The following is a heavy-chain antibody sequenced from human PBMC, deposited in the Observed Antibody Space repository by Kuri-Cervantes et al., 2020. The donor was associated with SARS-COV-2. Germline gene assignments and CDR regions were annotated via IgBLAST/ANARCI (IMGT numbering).Heavy chain of an antibody. Sequence: GGSLRLSCAASGFTFSSYAMHWVRQAPGKGLEWVAVISYDGSNKYYADSVKGRFTISRDNAKNSLYLQMNSLRAEDTAVYYCAGDGVPAGVGVVYYYYMDVWDKGTTVTVSS. CDR2: ISYDGSNK. CDR3: AGDGVPAGVGVVYYYYMDV. V-gene: IGHV3-30-3*01. CDR1: GFTFSSYA. D-gene: IGHD2-2*01. J-gene: IGHJ6*03.